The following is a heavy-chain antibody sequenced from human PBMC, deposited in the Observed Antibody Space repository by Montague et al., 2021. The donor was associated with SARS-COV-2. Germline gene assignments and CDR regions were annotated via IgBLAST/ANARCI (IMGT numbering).Heavy chain of an antibody. CDR3: ARDRFDFGAGRQGTIDF. V-gene: IGHV4-4*07. CDR2: MHFTGKT. D-gene: IGHD3-10*01. CDR1: GDSITNHY. Sequence: SETLSLTCSGLGDSITNHYWSGIRQPAGKGLEWIGRMHFTGKTNFSPFFSSRLTMSADTSKNRFSLKLTSVTAADTAIYFCARDRFDFGAGRQGTIDFWGQGTMVTVSS. J-gene: IGHJ4*02.